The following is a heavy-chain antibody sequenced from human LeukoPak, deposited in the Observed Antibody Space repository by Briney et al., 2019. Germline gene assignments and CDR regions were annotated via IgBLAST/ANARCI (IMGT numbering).Heavy chain of an antibody. V-gene: IGHV1-18*01. Sequence: ASVKVSCKASGYTFTSYGISWVRQAPGQGLEWMGWISTYNGHTIYAQRLQGRVTMTTDTSTSTAYMDLRSLRSDDTAIYYCARDGFRRDDYNSGLDYWGQGTLVTVSS. J-gene: IGHJ4*02. D-gene: IGHD5-24*01. CDR3: ARDGFRRDDYNSGLDY. CDR1: GYTFTSYG. CDR2: ISTYNGHT.